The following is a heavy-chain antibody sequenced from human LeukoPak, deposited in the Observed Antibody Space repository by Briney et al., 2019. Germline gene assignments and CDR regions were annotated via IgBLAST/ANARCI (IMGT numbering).Heavy chain of an antibody. CDR2: VNPNSGGT. CDR1: GGTFSSYA. D-gene: IGHD3-22*01. Sequence: ASVKVSCKASGGTFSSYAISWVRQAPGQGLEWMGWVNPNSGGTKFAQRFQGRVTMARDTSISTFYMELSRLTSDDTAVYYCARDFYDSSAKGAFDVWGQGTMVTVSS. J-gene: IGHJ3*01. V-gene: IGHV1-2*02. CDR3: ARDFYDSSAKGAFDV.